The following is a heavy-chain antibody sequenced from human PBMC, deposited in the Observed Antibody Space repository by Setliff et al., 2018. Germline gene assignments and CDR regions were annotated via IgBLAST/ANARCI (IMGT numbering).Heavy chain of an antibody. Sequence: VKVSCKASGYTFTDHYLYWVRQAPGQGLECMGRINPNNGGTNYAQKFQGRVTLTRDTSITTVYMELSTLTSDDTAVYYCVREGLSFGPGCCPNWLDPWGQGTLVTAPQ. CDR2: INPNNGGT. D-gene: IGHD3-3*01. J-gene: IGHJ5*02. V-gene: IGHV1-2*06. CDR3: VREGLSFGPGCCPNWLDP. CDR1: GYTFTDHY.